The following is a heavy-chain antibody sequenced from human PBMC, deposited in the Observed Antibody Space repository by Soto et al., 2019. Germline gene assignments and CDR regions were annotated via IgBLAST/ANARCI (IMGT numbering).Heavy chain of an antibody. J-gene: IGHJ4*02. CDR1: GFTFSSYS. CDR3: AKFAYGQDMVHY. CDR2: ISDSGGST. Sequence: GGSLRLSCAASGFTFSSYSMLWVRQAPGKGLEWVSHISDSGGSTYYADSVKGRFTISRDNSKNTLYLQMNSLRAEDTAVYYCAKFAYGQDMVHYCGQGTLDTVSS. V-gene: IGHV3-23*01. D-gene: IGHD3-10*01.